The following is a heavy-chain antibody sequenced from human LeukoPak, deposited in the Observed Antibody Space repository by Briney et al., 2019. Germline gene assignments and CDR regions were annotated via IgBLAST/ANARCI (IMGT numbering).Heavy chain of an antibody. V-gene: IGHV1-24*01. J-gene: IGHJ4*02. CDR2: FDPEDGET. CDR3: ARGVVVVANPFDY. CDR1: GYTLTELS. Sequence: ASVKVSCKVYGYTLTELSIHWVRQAPGKGLEWMGGFDPEDGETISAQKFQGRVTMTEDTSTDTAYMELSSLISDDTAVYYCARGVVVVANPFDYWGQGTLVTVPS. D-gene: IGHD2-15*01.